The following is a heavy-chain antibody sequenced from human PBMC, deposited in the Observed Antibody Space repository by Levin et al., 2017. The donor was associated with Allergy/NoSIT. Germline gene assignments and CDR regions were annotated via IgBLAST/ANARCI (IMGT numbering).Heavy chain of an antibody. V-gene: IGHV4-39*01. CDR1: GGSISSSSYY. D-gene: IGHD3-3*01. CDR3: ASDKIYDFWSGYWPYYFDY. J-gene: IGHJ4*02. CDR2: IYYSGST. Sequence: SETLSLTCTVSGGSISSSSYYWGWIRQPPGKGLEWIGSIYYSGSTYYNPSLKSRVTISVDTSKNQFSLKLSSVTAADTAVYYCASDKIYDFWSGYWPYYFDYWGQGTLVTVSS.